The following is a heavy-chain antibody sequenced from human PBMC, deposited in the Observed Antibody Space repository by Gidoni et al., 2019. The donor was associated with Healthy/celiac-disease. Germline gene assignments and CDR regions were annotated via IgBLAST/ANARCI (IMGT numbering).Heavy chain of an antibody. CDR1: GASIGVSSYY. V-gene: IGHV4-39*01. CDR3: ARQDIVVVVAANWFDP. CDR2: IYYSGST. Sequence: QLQLQESGPGLVKPSETLSLTCTFSGASIGVSSYYWGGIRQPPGKGLEWIGSIYYSGSTYYNPSLKSRVTISVDTSKNQFSLKLSSVTAADTAVYYCARQDIVVVVAANWFDPWGQGTLVTVSS. D-gene: IGHD2-15*01. J-gene: IGHJ5*02.